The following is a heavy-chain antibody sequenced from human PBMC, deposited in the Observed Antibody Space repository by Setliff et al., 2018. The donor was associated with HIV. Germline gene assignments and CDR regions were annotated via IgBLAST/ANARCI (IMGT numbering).Heavy chain of an antibody. CDR3: ARYRRFADYIDV. CDR1: GDSISSSRSF. D-gene: IGHD1-26*01. J-gene: IGHJ6*03. V-gene: IGHV4-39*07. Sequence: SETLSLTCTVSGDSISSSRSFWGWIRQSPGKGLEWIGSIYFSGSVFYNPSLNSRVIISIDTSRNQFSLKLSSVTGADTALYYCARYRRFADYIDVWGKGTTVTVSS. CDR2: IYFSGSV.